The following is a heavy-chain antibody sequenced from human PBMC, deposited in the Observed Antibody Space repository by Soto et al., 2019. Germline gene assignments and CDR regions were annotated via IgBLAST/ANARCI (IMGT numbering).Heavy chain of an antibody. V-gene: IGHV4-31*03. CDR3: ARAIRVGGTYSVYYFDY. CDR1: GGSINSGGYY. Sequence: TLSLTCTVSGGSINSGGYYWTWIRQHPGKGLEWIGYIYYSGSTFYNPSLKSGISMSIDTSKNQFSLKLSSVTAADTAVYYCARAIRVGGTYSVYYFDYWGQGTLVTVSS. J-gene: IGHJ4*02. CDR2: IYYSGST. D-gene: IGHD3-16*01.